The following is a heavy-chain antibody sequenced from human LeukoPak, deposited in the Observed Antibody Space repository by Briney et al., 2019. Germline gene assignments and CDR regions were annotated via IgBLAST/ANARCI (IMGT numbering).Heavy chain of an antibody. CDR2: INSGGDDI. V-gene: IGHV3-21*05. CDR3: ARDTIQPGLIDD. D-gene: IGHD2-2*01. J-gene: IGHJ4*02. CDR1: GFTFSLYA. Sequence: PGGSLRLSCAASGFTFSLYAMNWVRQVPGKGLEWISYINSGGDDIHYAASVRGRFTISRDDARNTLYLQLSSLRAEDTAVYYCARDTIQPGLIDDWGQGTLVTVSS.